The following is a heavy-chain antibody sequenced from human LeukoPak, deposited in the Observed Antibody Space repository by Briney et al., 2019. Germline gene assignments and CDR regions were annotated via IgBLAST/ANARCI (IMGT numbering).Heavy chain of an antibody. Sequence: GGSLRLSCAASGFTFSSSSMSWVRQAPGKGLEWVSSISGSGGGTYYADSVKGRFTISRDNSKNTLYLQMNSLRAEDTATYYCAKGGGILPTAIRRYFDYWGQGTLVTVSS. CDR1: GFTFSSSS. J-gene: IGHJ4*02. CDR2: ISGSGGGT. D-gene: IGHD2-2*02. V-gene: IGHV3-23*01. CDR3: AKGGGILPTAIRRYFDY.